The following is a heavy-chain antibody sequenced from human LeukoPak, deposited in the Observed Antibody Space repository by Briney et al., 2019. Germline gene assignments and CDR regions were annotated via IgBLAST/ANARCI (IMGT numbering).Heavy chain of an antibody. D-gene: IGHD2-15*01. CDR2: VTGGGTT. V-gene: IGHV3-23*01. Sequence: GGSLRLSCAASGFTFSSYAMSWVRQAPGKGLEWVSTVTGGGTTYYADSVNGRFTVSRDNSENTLSLPMGSLRAEDTARYYCASAGYCSGGSCKRGDFDVWGQGTMVTVSS. J-gene: IGHJ3*01. CDR3: ASAGYCSGGSCKRGDFDV. CDR1: GFTFSSYA.